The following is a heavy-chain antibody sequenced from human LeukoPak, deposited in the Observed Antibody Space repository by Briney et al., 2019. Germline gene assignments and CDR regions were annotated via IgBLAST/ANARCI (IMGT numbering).Heavy chain of an antibody. CDR1: GFTFSNYA. J-gene: IGHJ4*02. CDR3: AKGGDYDVLPGYYVSDY. V-gene: IGHV3-23*01. CDR2: ITGSGGNT. Sequence: PGGSLRLSCAASGFTFSNYAMSWVRQAPGKGLEWVSAITGSGGNTYYADSVKGRFTISRDNSKNTVFLQMNSLRAEDTAVYYCAKGGDYDVLPGYYVSDYWGQGTLVTVSS. D-gene: IGHD3-9*01.